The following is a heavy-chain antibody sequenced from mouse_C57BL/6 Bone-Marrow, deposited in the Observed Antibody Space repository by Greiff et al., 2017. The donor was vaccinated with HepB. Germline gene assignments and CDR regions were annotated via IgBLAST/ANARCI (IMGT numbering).Heavy chain of an antibody. CDR1: GFSLTSYA. D-gene: IGHD2-4*01. J-gene: IGHJ4*01. CDR2: IWTGGGT. V-gene: IGHV2-9-1*01. CDR3: ARNRDYDYDGVDY. Sequence: VKLMESGPGLVAPSQSLSITCTVSGFSLTSYAISWVRQPPGKGLEWLGVIWTGGGTNYNSALKSRLSISKDNSKSQVFLKMNSLQTDDTARYYCARNRDYDYDGVDYWGQGTSVTVSS.